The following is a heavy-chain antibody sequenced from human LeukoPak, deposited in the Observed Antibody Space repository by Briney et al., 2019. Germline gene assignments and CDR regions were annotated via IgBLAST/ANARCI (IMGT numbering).Heavy chain of an antibody. CDR3: ARGKGDLSMIVMIVTAVEFYFDS. Sequence: SETLSLTCAVFGGSLSDHDWSWIRQPPGKGLDWIGEINHRGATNYNPSLKSRVTLSLDTSKNQVSLKLNSLTAADTAVYYCARGKGDLSMIVMIVTAVEFYFDSWGPGTLVTVSS. D-gene: IGHD3-22*01. V-gene: IGHV4-34*01. J-gene: IGHJ4*02. CDR2: INHRGAT. CDR1: GGSLSDHD.